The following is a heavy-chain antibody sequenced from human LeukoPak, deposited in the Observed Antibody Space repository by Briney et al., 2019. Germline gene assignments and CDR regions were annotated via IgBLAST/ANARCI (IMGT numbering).Heavy chain of an antibody. V-gene: IGHV4-59*11. CDR1: GGSISGHY. Sequence: PSETLSLTCTVSGGSISGHYWSWIRQPPGKGLEWIAYIHHSGETNYNPSLKSRVTISLDTSKNQFSLNLTSVTAADTAVYYCARTWGYFEYWAQGTLVTVSS. CDR2: IHHSGET. CDR3: ARTWGYFEY. J-gene: IGHJ4*02. D-gene: IGHD3-16*01.